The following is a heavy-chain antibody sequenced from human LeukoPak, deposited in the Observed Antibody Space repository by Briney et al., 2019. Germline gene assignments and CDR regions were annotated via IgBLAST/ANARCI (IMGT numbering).Heavy chain of an antibody. CDR1: GFTLDDYA. Sequence: GRSLRLSCAASGFTLDDYAMHWVRQAPGKGLEWVSGISWNSGSIGYADSVKGRFTISRDNAKNSLYLQMNSLRAEDTALYYCAKEISPSYDSNPFDIWGQGTMITVSS. D-gene: IGHD3-22*01. CDR2: ISWNSGSI. CDR3: AKEISPSYDSNPFDI. V-gene: IGHV3-9*01. J-gene: IGHJ3*02.